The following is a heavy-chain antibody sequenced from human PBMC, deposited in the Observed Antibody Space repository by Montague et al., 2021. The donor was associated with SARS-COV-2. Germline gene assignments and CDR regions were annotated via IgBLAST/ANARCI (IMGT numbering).Heavy chain of an antibody. CDR1: GFTFSSYA. D-gene: IGHD3-9*01. V-gene: IGHV3-23*01. J-gene: IGHJ6*02. Sequence: SLRLSCAASGFTFSSYAMSWVRQAPGKGLEWVSAISGSGGSTYYADSVKGRFTISRDNSKNTLYLQMNSLRAEDTAVYYCAKRSTSEALYSHYDILTGYYITSRTYYYYYGMDVWGQGTTVTVSS. CDR2: ISGSGGST. CDR3: AKRSTSEALYSHYDILTGYYITSRTYYYYYGMDV.